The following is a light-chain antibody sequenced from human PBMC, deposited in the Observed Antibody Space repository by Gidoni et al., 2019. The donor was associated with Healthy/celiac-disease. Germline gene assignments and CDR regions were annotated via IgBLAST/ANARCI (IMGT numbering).Light chain of an antibody. J-gene: IGKJ1*01. CDR2: GAP. V-gene: IGKV3-15*01. CDR3: QQYNNWPPT. CDR1: QSVSSN. Sequence: EIVMTQSPATLSVSQGERATLSCRASQSVSSNLAWYHQKPGQAPRLLIYGAPTRANGIPARFRGSGSGTEFTLTISSLQSEDFAVYYCQQYNNWPPTFGQGTKVEIK.